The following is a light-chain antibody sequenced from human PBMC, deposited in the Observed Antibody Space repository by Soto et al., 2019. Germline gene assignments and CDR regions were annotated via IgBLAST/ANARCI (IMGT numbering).Light chain of an antibody. CDR2: ENS. Sequence: QSVLTQPPSVSAAPGQKVTISCSGSSSNIGSDYVSWYQQLPGTARKLLIYENSERPSGIPDRFSGSKSGTSATLGITGLQTGDEADYYCGAWDSSLTGGVFGGGTKLTVL. CDR1: SSNIGSDY. J-gene: IGLJ2*01. CDR3: GAWDSSLTGGV. V-gene: IGLV1-51*02.